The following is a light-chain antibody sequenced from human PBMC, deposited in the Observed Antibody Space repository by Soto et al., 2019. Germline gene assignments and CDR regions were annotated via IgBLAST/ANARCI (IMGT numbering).Light chain of an antibody. CDR1: QSLSTTC. J-gene: IGKJ1*01. Sequence: EIVLTQSPGALSLSPGEIATLSCRASQSLSTTCLAWYQQTPGQAPRLLIYGASNRAAGIPERISGSGSGTDFTLTISRLEPEDFALYYCQQYGNLPRTFGQGTKVEIK. V-gene: IGKV3-20*01. CDR3: QQYGNLPRT. CDR2: GAS.